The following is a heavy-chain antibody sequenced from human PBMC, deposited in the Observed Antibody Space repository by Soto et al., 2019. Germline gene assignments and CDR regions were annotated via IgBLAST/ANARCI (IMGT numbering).Heavy chain of an antibody. Sequence: GGSLRLSCAASGFTFNSYAMSWVRQAPGKGLEWVSGISVSGDSTYYAGSVKGRFTISRDNSKSTLYLQMNSLRAEDTAVYYCAKIFRYGDPEYWGQGALVTVSS. CDR3: AKIFRYGDPEY. D-gene: IGHD2-21*02. J-gene: IGHJ4*02. CDR2: ISVSGDST. V-gene: IGHV3-23*01. CDR1: GFTFNSYA.